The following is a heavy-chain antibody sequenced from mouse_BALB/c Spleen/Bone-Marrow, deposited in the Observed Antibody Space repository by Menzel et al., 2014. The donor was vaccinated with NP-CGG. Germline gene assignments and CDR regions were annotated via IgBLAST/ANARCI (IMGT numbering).Heavy chain of an antibody. CDR3: ARVLRYAMDY. CDR2: IWAGGST. Sequence: VQVVESGPGLVAPSQSLSITCTVSGFSLTSYGVHWVRQPPGKGLEWLGAIWAGGSTNYNSALMSRLSISKDNSKSQVFLKMNSLRTDDTAMYYCARVLRYAMDYWGQGTSVTVSS. CDR1: GFSLTSYG. J-gene: IGHJ4*01. V-gene: IGHV2-9*02.